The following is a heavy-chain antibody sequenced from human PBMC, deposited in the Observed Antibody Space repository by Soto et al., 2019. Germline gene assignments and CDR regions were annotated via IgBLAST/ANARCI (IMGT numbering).Heavy chain of an antibody. D-gene: IGHD3-22*01. J-gene: IGHJ6*02. CDR3: ARVAYYYDRSGYSGPPYYYGMDV. V-gene: IGHV1-2*04. CDR1: GYTFTSYA. CDR2: INPNSGGT. Sequence: GASVKVSCKASGYTFTSYAMNWVRQAPGQGLERMGWINPNSGGTNYAQKFQGWVTMTRDTSISTAYMELSRLRSDDTAVYYCARVAYYYDRSGYSGPPYYYGMDVWGQGTTVTFSS.